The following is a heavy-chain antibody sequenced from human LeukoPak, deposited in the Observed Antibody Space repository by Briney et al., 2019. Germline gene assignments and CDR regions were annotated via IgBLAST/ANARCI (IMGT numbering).Heavy chain of an antibody. Sequence: GGSLRLSCVASGFTFDDYAMHWVRQAPGKGLEWVSGIGWNSVSIRYADSVKGRFTISRDNAKNSLYLQMNSLRAEDTVLYYCVKGYCGGGSCYRGAYYFDYWGQGTLVTVSS. CDR1: GFTFDDYA. J-gene: IGHJ4*02. D-gene: IGHD2-15*01. V-gene: IGHV3-9*01. CDR2: IGWNSVSI. CDR3: VKGYCGGGSCYRGAYYFDY.